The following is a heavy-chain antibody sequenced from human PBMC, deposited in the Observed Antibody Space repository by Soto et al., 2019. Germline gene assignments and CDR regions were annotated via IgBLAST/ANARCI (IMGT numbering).Heavy chain of an antibody. CDR3: ARDKDRQQLGGNYYYIMDV. V-gene: IGHV1-69*12. J-gene: IGHJ6*02. D-gene: IGHD3-3*02. CDR2: IIPIFPTP. Sequence: QVQLVQSGAEVKKPGSSVKISCKASGGTFRTNAFSWVRQAPGQGLEWMGGIIPIFPTPDYAKKFQGRVTITADESPTTTYMELSSLRSEDTATYYCARDKDRQQLGGNYYYIMDVWGQGTTVTVSS. CDR1: GGTFRTNA.